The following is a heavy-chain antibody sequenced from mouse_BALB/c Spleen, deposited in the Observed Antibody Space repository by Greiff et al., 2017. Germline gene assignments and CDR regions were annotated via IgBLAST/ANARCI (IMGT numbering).Heavy chain of an antibody. Sequence: QVQLQQSGAELVMPGASVKMSCKASGYTFTDYWMHWVKQRPGQGLEWIGAIDTSDSYTSYNQKFKGKATLTVDESSSTAYMQLSSLTSEDSAVYYCARRYPYYGNYDYAMDYWGQGTSVTVSS. V-gene: IGHV1-69*01. CDR2: IDTSDSYT. CDR3: ARRYPYYGNYDYAMDY. J-gene: IGHJ4*01. D-gene: IGHD2-10*01. CDR1: GYTFTDYW.